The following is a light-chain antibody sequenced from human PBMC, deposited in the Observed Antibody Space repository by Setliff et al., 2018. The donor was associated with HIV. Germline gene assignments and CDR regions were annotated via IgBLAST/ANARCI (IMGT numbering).Light chain of an antibody. CDR1: TNNVGSYDL. Sequence: QSALAQPASVSGSPGQSITISCTGSTNNVGSYDLVSWYQQHPGKAPKLMIYGVTRRPSGGSNRFSGSKSGNTASLTISGLQAEDEAEYYCCSYASGSTFVFGTGTKVTVL. CDR3: CSYASGSTFV. V-gene: IGLV2-23*02. J-gene: IGLJ1*01. CDR2: GVT.